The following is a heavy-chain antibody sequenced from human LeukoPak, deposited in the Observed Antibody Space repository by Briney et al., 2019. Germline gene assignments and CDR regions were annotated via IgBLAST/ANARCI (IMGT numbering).Heavy chain of an antibody. Sequence: GGSLRLSCAASAFTFSSYSMNWVRQAPGKGLEWVSAISGSGGSTYYADSVKGRFTISRDNPKNTLYLQMNSLRAEDTAVYYCAKAHGYSSGWYYFDYWGQGTLVTVSS. D-gene: IGHD6-19*01. J-gene: IGHJ4*02. V-gene: IGHV3-23*01. CDR3: AKAHGYSSGWYYFDY. CDR1: AFTFSSYS. CDR2: ISGSGGST.